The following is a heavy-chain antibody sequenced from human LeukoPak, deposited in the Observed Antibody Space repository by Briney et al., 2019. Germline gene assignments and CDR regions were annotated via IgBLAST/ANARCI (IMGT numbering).Heavy chain of an antibody. Sequence: GASVKVSCKASGYTFTSYYMHWVRQAPGQGLEWMGIINPRGGSTSYAQKFQGRVTMTRDTSTSTVYMELSSLRSEDTAVYYCARGHIASTLIVGASDYWGQGTLVTVSS. D-gene: IGHD1-26*01. CDR1: GYTFTSYY. V-gene: IGHV1-46*03. CDR3: ARGHIASTLIVGASDY. CDR2: INPRGGST. J-gene: IGHJ4*02.